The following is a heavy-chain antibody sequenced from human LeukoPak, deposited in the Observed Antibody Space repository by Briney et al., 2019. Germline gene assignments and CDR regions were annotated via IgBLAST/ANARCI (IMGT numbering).Heavy chain of an antibody. J-gene: IGHJ4*02. CDR3: AKATGSYPSNPFDY. D-gene: IGHD1-26*01. Sequence: GGSLRLSCAASRFTFSNYAMNWVRQAPGKGLEWVSGISGGGEGTFYADSVKGRFTISRDISKSTLFLQMNSLRVEDTAVYYCAKATGSYPSNPFDYWGQGTLVTVSS. CDR2: ISGGGEGT. V-gene: IGHV3-23*01. CDR1: RFTFSNYA.